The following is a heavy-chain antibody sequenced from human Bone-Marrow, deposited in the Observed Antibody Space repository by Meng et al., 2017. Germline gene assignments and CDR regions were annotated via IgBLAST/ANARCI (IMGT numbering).Heavy chain of an antibody. CDR1: GYTFTGYY. D-gene: IGHD3-22*01. J-gene: IGHJ4*02. Sequence: ASVKVSCKASGYTFTGYYMHWVRQAPGQGLEWMGWINPNSGGTNYAQKLQGRVTMTRDTSISTAYMELSRLRSDDTAVYYCARDRAYYYDSSGYSRFLDYWGQGTLVTVSS. CDR3: ARDRAYYYDSSGYSRFLDY. V-gene: IGHV1-2*02. CDR2: INPNSGGT.